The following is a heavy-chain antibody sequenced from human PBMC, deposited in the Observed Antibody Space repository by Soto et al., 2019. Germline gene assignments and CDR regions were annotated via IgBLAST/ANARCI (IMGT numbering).Heavy chain of an antibody. J-gene: IGHJ3*02. V-gene: IGHV3-15*01. Sequence: EVQLVESGGGLVKPGGSLRLSCAASGFTFSNAWMSWVRQAPGKGLEWVGRIKSKTDGETRDYAAPVKGRFTISRDDSITTLYLQMNSLKSEDTAVYYCTTFQWELLNAFDIWGQGTMVTVSS. CDR1: GFTFSNAW. CDR3: TTFQWELLNAFDI. D-gene: IGHD1-26*01. CDR2: IKSKTDGETR.